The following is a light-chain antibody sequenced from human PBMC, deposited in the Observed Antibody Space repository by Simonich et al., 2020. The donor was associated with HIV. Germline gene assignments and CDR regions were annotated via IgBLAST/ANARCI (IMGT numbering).Light chain of an antibody. Sequence: EIVMTQFPATLSVSPGERATLSCTASQSISSNLAWYQQKPGQAPRLLIYGASTRATGIPARFSGSGSGTDFTLTISRMQSEDFAIFYCQQYNNWPQTFGGGTKVEI. CDR1: QSISSN. J-gene: IGKJ4*01. CDR2: GAS. CDR3: QQYNNWPQT. V-gene: IGKV3-15*01.